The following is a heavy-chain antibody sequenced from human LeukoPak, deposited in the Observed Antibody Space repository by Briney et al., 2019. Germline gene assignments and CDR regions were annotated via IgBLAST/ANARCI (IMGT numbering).Heavy chain of an antibody. D-gene: IGHD4-17*01. J-gene: IGHJ6*02. Sequence: GGSLRLSCAASGFTVSSNYMSWVRQAPGKGLEWVSVIYSGGSTDYADSVKGRFTISRDTSKNTLYLQMNSLRVEDTAVYYCAREARSWGDYVGVYYYYGMDVWGQGTTVTVSS. CDR3: AREARSWGDYVGVYYYYGMDV. V-gene: IGHV3-53*01. CDR2: IYSGGST. CDR1: GFTVSSNY.